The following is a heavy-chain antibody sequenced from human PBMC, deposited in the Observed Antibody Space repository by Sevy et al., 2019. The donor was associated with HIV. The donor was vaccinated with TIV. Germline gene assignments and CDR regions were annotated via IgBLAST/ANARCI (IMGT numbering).Heavy chain of an antibody. V-gene: IGHV4-30-2*01. J-gene: IGHJ5*02. Sequence: SETLSLTCAVSGGSISSGGYSWSWIRQPPGKGLEWIGYIYHSGSTYYNPSIKSRVTISVDRSKNQFSLKLSSVTAADTAVYYCASSHFWSGFGWFDPWGQGTLVTVSS. D-gene: IGHD3-3*02. CDR2: IYHSGST. CDR1: GGSISSGGYS. CDR3: ASSHFWSGFGWFDP.